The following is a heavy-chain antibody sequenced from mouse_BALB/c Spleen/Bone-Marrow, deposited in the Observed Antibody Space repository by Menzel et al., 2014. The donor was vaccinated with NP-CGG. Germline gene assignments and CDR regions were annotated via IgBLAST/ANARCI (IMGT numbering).Heavy chain of an antibody. CDR2: IYYSGTI. D-gene: IGHD2-4*01. J-gene: IGHJ4*01. CDR1: GISIXTGNYR. V-gene: IGHV3-5*02. CDR3: ARDGGLRGYAMDY. Sequence: EVQLQESGPGLVKPSQTVSLTCTVTGISIXTGNYRWSWIRQFPGNKLEWIGYIYYSGTITYNPSLTSRTTITRDTSKNQFFLEMNSLTAEDTATYYCARDGGLRGYAMDYWGQGTSVTVSS.